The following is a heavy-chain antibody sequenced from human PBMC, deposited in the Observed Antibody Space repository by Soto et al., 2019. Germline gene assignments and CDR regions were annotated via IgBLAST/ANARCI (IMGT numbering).Heavy chain of an antibody. V-gene: IGHV4-30-4*01. CDR3: ARDTTTEWELLPGYFDY. J-gene: IGHJ4*02. CDR2: IYYSGST. Sequence: QVQLQESGPGLVKPSQTLSRTCTVSGGSISSGDYYWSWIRQPPGKGLEWIGYIYYSGSTYYNPSLKSRVTISVDTSKNQFSLKLSSVTAADTAVYYCARDTTTEWELLPGYFDYWGQGTLVTVSS. CDR1: GGSISSGDYY. D-gene: IGHD1-26*01.